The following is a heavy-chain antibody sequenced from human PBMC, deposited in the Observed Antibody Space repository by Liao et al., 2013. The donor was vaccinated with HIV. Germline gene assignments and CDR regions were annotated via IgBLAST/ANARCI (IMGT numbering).Heavy chain of an antibody. V-gene: IGHV4-61*02. CDR3: AREMDSRSSGHFDY. D-gene: IGHD6-6*01. Sequence: QVQLQESGPGLVRPSETLSLTCTVSGDSISSGTYYWNWIRQPAGKGLEWIGRIYTSGATNYDPSLKSRVTISVDTSKNQFSLKMSSVTAADTAVYYCAREMDSRSSGHFDYWGQGTLVTVSS. J-gene: IGHJ4*02. CDR2: IYTSGAT. CDR1: GDSISSGTYY.